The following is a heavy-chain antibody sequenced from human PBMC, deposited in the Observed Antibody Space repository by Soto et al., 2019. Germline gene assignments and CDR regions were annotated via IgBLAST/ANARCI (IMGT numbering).Heavy chain of an antibody. D-gene: IGHD6-19*01. Sequence: QVQLVQSGAEVKKPGSSVKVSCKASGGTFSSYTISWVRQAPGQGLEWMGRIIPILGIANYAQKFQGRVTITADKSTSTAYMELSSLRSEDTAVYYCASAYSSGWGPDYSYYYGMDVWGQGTTVTVSS. CDR1: GGTFSSYT. CDR3: ASAYSSGWGPDYSYYYGMDV. CDR2: IIPILGIA. V-gene: IGHV1-69*02. J-gene: IGHJ6*02.